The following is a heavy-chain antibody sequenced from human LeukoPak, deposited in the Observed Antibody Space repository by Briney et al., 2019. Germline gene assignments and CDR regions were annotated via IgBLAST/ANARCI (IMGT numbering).Heavy chain of an antibody. CDR2: ISSSSSYI. CDR1: GFTFSSYS. V-gene: IGHV3-21*01. D-gene: IGHD6-13*01. J-gene: IGHJ4*02. Sequence: GESLRLSCAASGFTFSSYSMNWVRQAPGKGLEWVSSISSSSSYIYYADSMKGRFTISRDNAKKSLYLQTNSLRAEDTAVYYCTAEEGQYSSSLGYWGQGTLVTVSS. CDR3: TAEEGQYSSSLGY.